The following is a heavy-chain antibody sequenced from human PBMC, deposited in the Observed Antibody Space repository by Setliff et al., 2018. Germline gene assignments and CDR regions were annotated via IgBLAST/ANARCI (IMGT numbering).Heavy chain of an antibody. CDR1: RISLTDAW. V-gene: IGHV3-15*01. CDR2: IKSKADDGTT. CDR3: TRQLVPDY. J-gene: IGHJ4*02. Sequence: SLRLSCAGSRISLTDAWMTWVRQAPGKGLEWVGLIKSKADDGTTDYAAAVKGRFTISRDDSENMVFLQMNSLKTEDTAVYYCTRQLVPDYWGQGTLVTVSS. D-gene: IGHD6-13*01.